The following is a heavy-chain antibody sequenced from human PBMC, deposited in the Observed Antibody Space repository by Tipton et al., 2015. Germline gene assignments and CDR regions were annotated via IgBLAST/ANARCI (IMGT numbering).Heavy chain of an antibody. CDR2: IYYSGST. CDR3: ARKKRWDYYGSGSYLGPYYYYYGMDV. V-gene: IGHV4-31*03. Sequence: LSLTCTVSGGSISSGGYYWSWIRQHPGKGLEWIGYIYYSGSTYYNPSLKSRVTISVDTSKNQFSLKLSSVTAADTAVYYCARKKRWDYYGSGSYLGPYYYYYGMDVWGQGTTVTVSS. CDR1: GGSISSGGYY. D-gene: IGHD3-10*01. J-gene: IGHJ6*02.